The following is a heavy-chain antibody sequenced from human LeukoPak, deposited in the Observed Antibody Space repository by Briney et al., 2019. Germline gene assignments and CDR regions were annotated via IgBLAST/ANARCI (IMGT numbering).Heavy chain of an antibody. J-gene: IGHJ4*02. Sequence: PGGSLRLSCTASGFTFRTYGMHWVRQAPGKGLEWVAFIWYGGDNKYYADSVKGRFTISRDNSKNTLLLQMNSLRAEDTAVYYCAKVRWDNSGWYYLDSWGQGTLVTVSS. CDR3: AKVRWDNSGWYYLDS. V-gene: IGHV3-30*02. CDR2: IWYGGDNK. D-gene: IGHD6-19*01. CDR1: GFTFRTYG.